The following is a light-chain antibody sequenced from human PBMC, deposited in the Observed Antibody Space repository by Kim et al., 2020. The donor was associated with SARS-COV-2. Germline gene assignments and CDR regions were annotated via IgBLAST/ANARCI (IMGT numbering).Light chain of an antibody. CDR1: SSNIGAGSD. V-gene: IGLV1-40*01. CDR3: QSYDSTLRAV. Sequence: QSVLTQPPSVSGAPGQRVTISCTGSSSNIGAGSDVQWYQQFPGTAPKLLIHGNNNRPSGVPDRFSGSKSGTSASLAITGLQAEDEADYYCQSYDSTLRAVFGGGTQLTVL. CDR2: GNN. J-gene: IGLJ2*01.